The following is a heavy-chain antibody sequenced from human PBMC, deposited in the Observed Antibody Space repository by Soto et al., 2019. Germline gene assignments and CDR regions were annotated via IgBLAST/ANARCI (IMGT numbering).Heavy chain of an antibody. Sequence: SVKVSCKASGGTFSSYTISWVRQAPGQGLEWMGRIIPILGIANYAQKFQGRVTITADKSTSTAYMELSSLRSEDTAVYYCAIPHYDILTGPTIDYRGQRTLVTVSS. CDR1: GGTFSSYT. CDR2: IIPILGIA. J-gene: IGHJ4*02. CDR3: AIPHYDILTGPTIDY. V-gene: IGHV1-69*02. D-gene: IGHD3-9*01.